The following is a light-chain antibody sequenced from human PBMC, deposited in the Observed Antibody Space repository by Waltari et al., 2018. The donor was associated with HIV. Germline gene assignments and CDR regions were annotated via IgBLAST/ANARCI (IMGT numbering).Light chain of an antibody. CDR3: QQYDNWLS. J-gene: IGKJ4*01. CDR1: QSVTSN. V-gene: IGKV3-15*01. CDR2: GAS. Sequence: VMTQSPATLSVSPGERATLSSRASQSVTSNLAWYQLKPGQAPRLLMYGASTRATGIPARFSGSGSGTEFTLTISSLQSEDFAVYVCQQYDNWLSFGGGTKVEIK.